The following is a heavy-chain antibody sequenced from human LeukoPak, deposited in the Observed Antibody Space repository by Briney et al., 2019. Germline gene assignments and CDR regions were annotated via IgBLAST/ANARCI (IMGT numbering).Heavy chain of an antibody. CDR1: GFTFSSYS. CDR3: AREIGRDKRVYYFDY. Sequence: MAGGSLRLSCAASGFTFSSYSMNWVRQAPGKGLEWVSSISSSSSYIYYADSVKGRFTISRDNAKNSLYLQMNSLRAEDTAVYYCAREIGRDKRVYYFDYWGQGTLVTVSS. J-gene: IGHJ4*02. D-gene: IGHD2-15*01. CDR2: ISSSSSYI. V-gene: IGHV3-21*01.